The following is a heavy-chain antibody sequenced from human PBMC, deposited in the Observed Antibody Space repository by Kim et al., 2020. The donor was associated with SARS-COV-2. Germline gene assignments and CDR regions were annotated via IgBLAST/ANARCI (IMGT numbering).Heavy chain of an antibody. J-gene: IGHJ4*02. Sequence: GGSLRLSCAASGFTFSSYEMNWVRQAPGKGLEWVSYISSSGSTIYYADSVKGRFTISRDNAKNSLYLQMNSLRAEDTAVYYCATSPDLYYFDYWGQGTLVTVSS. CDR3: ATSPDLYYFDY. V-gene: IGHV3-48*03. CDR2: ISSSGSTI. CDR1: GFTFSSYE.